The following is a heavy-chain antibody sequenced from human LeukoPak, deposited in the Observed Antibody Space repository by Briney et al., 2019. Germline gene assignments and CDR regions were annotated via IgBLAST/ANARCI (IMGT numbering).Heavy chain of an antibody. Sequence: PSETLSLTCAVYGGSFSGYYGSWIRQPPGEGREWIGEIKHSGSTNYNPSLKSRVTISVDTSKNQFSLKLSSVTAADTAVYYCARHGPLRYFDWSRTNYSDYWGQGTLVTVSS. V-gene: IGHV4-34*01. CDR3: ARHGPLRYFDWSRTNYSDY. CDR1: GGSFSGYY. J-gene: IGHJ4*02. D-gene: IGHD3-9*01. CDR2: IKHSGST.